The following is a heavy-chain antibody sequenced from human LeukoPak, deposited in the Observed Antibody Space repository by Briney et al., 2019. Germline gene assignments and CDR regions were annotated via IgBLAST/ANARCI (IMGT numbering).Heavy chain of an antibody. J-gene: IGHJ4*02. CDR1: GYTFTSYY. D-gene: IGHD5-24*01. CDR2: INPSGGST. V-gene: IGHV1-46*01. Sequence: ASVKVSCKASGYTFTSYYMHWVRQAPGQGLEWMGIINPSGGSTSYAQKFQGRVTMTRNTAISTAYMELSSLRSEDTAVYYCATTRWLQFYYFDYWGQGTLVTVSS. CDR3: ATTRWLQFYYFDY.